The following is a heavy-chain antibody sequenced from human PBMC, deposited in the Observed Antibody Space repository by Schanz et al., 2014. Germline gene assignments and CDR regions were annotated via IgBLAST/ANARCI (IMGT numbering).Heavy chain of an antibody. J-gene: IGHJ6*02. D-gene: IGHD2-15*01. CDR2: IWSDGSTK. Sequence: VQLVESGGGLVQPGGSLRLSCAASGFTFSSYAMHWVRQAPGKGPEWVAVIWSDGSTKYYADSVKGRFTISRDNSENTLYLQMNSLSADDTAVFYCAKGMGYCSGGTCYDYYYYGLDVWGQGTTVTVSS. V-gene: IGHV3-33*06. CDR1: GFTFSSYA. CDR3: AKGMGYCSGGTCYDYYYYGLDV.